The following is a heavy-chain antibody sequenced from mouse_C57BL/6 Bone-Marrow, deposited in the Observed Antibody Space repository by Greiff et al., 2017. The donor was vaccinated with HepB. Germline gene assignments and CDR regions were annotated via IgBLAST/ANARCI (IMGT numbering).Heavy chain of an antibody. Sequence: EVQLVESGEGLVKPGGSLKLSCAASGFTFSSYAMSWVRQTPEKRLEWVAYISSGGDYIYYADTVKGRFTISRDNARNTLYLQMSSLKSEDTAMYYCTRDPLGSSYDYAMDYWGQGTSVTVSS. V-gene: IGHV5-9-1*02. D-gene: IGHD1-1*01. CDR1: GFTFSSYA. J-gene: IGHJ4*01. CDR2: ISSGGDYI. CDR3: TRDPLGSSYDYAMDY.